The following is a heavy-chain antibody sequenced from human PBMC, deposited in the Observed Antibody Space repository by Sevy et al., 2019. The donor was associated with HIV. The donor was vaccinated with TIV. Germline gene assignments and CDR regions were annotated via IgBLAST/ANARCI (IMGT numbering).Heavy chain of an antibody. CDR1: GFYFINYG. D-gene: IGHD2-15*01. CDR2: ISGSGDTT. J-gene: IGHJ6*02. V-gene: IGHV3-23*01. Sequence: GGSLRLSCAASGFYFINYGMSWVRQAPGKGLESVSVISGSGDTTNYADSVKGRFVISRDNSKNTMYLQLNSLRAEDTAVYYCAKDIRVALVVPSPGYGMDVWGHGTSVTVSS. CDR3: AKDIRVALVVPSPGYGMDV.